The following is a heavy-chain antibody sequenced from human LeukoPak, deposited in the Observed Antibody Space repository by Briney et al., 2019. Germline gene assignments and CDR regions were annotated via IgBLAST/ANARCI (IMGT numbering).Heavy chain of an antibody. V-gene: IGHV3-30*18. Sequence: GGSLRLSCAASGFTFSSYGMHWVRQAPGKGLEWVAVISYDGSNKYYADSVKGRFTISRDNSKNTLYLQMNSLRAEDTAVYYCAKEGYYYDSSGYSVPDYWGQGTLVTVSS. D-gene: IGHD3-22*01. J-gene: IGHJ4*02. CDR1: GFTFSSYG. CDR3: AKEGYYYDSSGYSVPDY. CDR2: ISYDGSNK.